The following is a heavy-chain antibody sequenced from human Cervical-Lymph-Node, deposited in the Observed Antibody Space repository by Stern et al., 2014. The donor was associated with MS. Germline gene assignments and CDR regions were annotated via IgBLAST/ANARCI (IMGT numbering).Heavy chain of an antibody. J-gene: IGHJ4*02. V-gene: IGHV3-21*02. CDR2: ISSSSAYI. CDR3: ARARRGFDY. CDR1: GFTFSNYT. Sequence: EVQLVESGGGLVKPGGSLRLSCAVSGFTFSNYTMNWVRQAPGKGLEWVSSISSSSAYIYYANSVRGRFTVSRDNAKSSLYLQMNSLRAEDTAVYYCARARRGFDYWGQGTLVIVSS.